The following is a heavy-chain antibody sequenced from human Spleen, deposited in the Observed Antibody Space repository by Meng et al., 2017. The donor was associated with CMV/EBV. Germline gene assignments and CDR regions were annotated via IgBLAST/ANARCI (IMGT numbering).Heavy chain of an antibody. Sequence: GESLKISCAASGFTFSDYYMSWIRQAPGKGLECISYISSSGSTIYYTDSVKGRFTISRDNAKNSLSLQMNSLRAEDTAVYYCAKRGIFGVYIMDVWGRGTTVTVSS. CDR3: AKRGIFGVYIMDV. CDR2: ISSSGSTI. J-gene: IGHJ6*02. D-gene: IGHD3-3*01. CDR1: GFTFSDYY. V-gene: IGHV3-11*04.